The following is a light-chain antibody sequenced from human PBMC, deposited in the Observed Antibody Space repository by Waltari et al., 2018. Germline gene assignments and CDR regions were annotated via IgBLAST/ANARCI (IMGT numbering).Light chain of an antibody. J-gene: IGLJ3*02. CDR1: SSNIGRTY. Sequence: QSVLAQPPSASGTPGQRVTIPCSGSSSNIGRTYVHWYQQPPKTAPKLLPYRNNQRPSGVPDRFSGFKSGTSASLAISGLRSEDEADYYCAAWDDSLSGWVFGGGTKLTVL. V-gene: IGLV1-47*01. CDR2: RNN. CDR3: AAWDDSLSGWV.